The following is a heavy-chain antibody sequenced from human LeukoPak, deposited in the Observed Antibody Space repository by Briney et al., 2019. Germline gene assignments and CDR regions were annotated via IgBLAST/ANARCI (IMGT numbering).Heavy chain of an antibody. CDR3: ARFRSAGFDY. J-gene: IGHJ4*02. CDR1: GYTFTSYG. D-gene: IGHD1-14*01. V-gene: IGHV1-18*01. CDR2: ISAYNGNT. Sequence: ASVKVSCKASGYTFTSYGISWVRQAPGQGLEWMGWISAYNGNTNYAQKFQGRVTMTRDTSISTAYMELSRLRSDDTAVYYCARFRSAGFDYWGQGTLVTVSS.